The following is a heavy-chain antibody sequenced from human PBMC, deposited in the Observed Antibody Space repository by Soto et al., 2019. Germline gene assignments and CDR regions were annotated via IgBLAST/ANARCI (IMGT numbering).Heavy chain of an antibody. CDR3: ARVRSVYDFWRGDYDY. D-gene: IGHD3-3*01. V-gene: IGHV4-59*01. CDR2: IYYSGST. J-gene: IGHJ4*02. CDR1: GGSISSYY. Sequence: QVQLQESGPGLVKPSETLSLTCTVSGGSISSYYWSWIRQPPGKGLEWIGYIYYSGSTNYNPSLKSRVTISVDTSKNQFSLKLSSVTAADTAVYYCARVRSVYDFWRGDYDYWGQGTLVTVSS.